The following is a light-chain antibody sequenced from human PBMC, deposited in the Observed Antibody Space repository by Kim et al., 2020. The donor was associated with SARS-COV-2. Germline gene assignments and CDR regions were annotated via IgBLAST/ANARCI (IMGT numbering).Light chain of an antibody. Sequence: DIQMTQSPSTLSASIGDRVTITCRASQSIVSNLAWYQQKPGKGPKLLIYEASNSQSGVPSRFSGAQSGTEFTLTISSLQPDDFATYYCQHYFSYPLTFGGGTKLEI. CDR3: QHYFSYPLT. J-gene: IGKJ4*01. CDR1: QSIVSN. CDR2: EAS. V-gene: IGKV1-5*03.